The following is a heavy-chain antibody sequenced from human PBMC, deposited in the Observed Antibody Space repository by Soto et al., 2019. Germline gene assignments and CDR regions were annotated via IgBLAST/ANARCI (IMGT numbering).Heavy chain of an antibody. CDR1: GYTFSTYA. CDR2: INGGTGQT. J-gene: IGHJ6*02. Sequence: ASVKVSCKASGYTFSTYAMHWVRQAPGQSLEWMGWINGGTGQTRYSQRFQDRVTITRDTSASTAYMELTSLTSEDTAVYYCARGKGMEENYYYYGMDIWGQVTTVTVSS. CDR3: ARGKGMEENYYYYGMDI. D-gene: IGHD1-1*01. V-gene: IGHV1-3*01.